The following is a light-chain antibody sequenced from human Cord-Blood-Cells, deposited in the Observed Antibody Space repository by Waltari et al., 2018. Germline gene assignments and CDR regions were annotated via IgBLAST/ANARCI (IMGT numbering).Light chain of an antibody. V-gene: IGKV1-39*01. CDR3: QQSYSTPWT. Sequence: DIQMTQSPSSLSASVGDRVTIPCRASQSISSYLNWYQQKPGKAPKLLIYAASRLQSGVPSRFSGSGSGTDFTLTIRSLQPEDFATCYCQQSYSTPWTFGQGTKVEIK. J-gene: IGKJ1*01. CDR2: AAS. CDR1: QSISSY.